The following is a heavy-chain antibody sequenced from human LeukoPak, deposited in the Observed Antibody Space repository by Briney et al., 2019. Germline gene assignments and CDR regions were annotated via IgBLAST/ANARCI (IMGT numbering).Heavy chain of an antibody. D-gene: IGHD1-26*01. Sequence: PSDTLSLTGTGSDGSIGGNCYWSWTRQPPGKGPEGIGHISNSGSTYYSPSLSSRVTISLDTSMNQFSLKLRSVTAADTAVYYCAGGGASSIPLDYWGRGTLVTVSS. CDR3: AGGGASSIPLDY. CDR1: DGSIGGNCY. CDR2: ISNSGST. V-gene: IGHV4-61*01. J-gene: IGHJ4*02.